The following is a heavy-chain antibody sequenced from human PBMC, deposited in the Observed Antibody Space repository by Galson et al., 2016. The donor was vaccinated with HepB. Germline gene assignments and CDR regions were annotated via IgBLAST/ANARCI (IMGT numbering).Heavy chain of an antibody. CDR1: GFTFSNYW. CDR2: INGDGSST. V-gene: IGHV3-74*01. Sequence: SLRLSCAASGFTFSNYWMNWIRQAPGKGLEWVSRINGDGSSTTYADSVRGRFIISRDNAKNTLYLQMNSLRSEDTAVYYCARGQTLFYYYYALDVWGQGTTVTVSS. CDR3: ARGQTLFYYYYALDV. J-gene: IGHJ6*02. D-gene: IGHD3-10*01.